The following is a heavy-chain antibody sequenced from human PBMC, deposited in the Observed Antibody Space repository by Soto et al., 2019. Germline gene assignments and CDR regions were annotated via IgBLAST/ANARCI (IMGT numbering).Heavy chain of an antibody. CDR3: AKLAGLEGGNGYCSGGSCSAYCGGDCYFDAFDI. CDR1: GFTFDDYA. V-gene: IGHV3-9*01. Sequence: GGSLRLSCAASGFTFDDYAMHWVRQAPGKGLEWVSGISWNSGSIGYADSVKGRFTISRDNAKNSLYLQMNSLRAEDTALYYCAKLAGLEGGNGYCSGGSCSAYCGGDCYFDAFDIWGQGTMVTVSS. D-gene: IGHD2-15*01. J-gene: IGHJ3*02. CDR2: ISWNSGSI.